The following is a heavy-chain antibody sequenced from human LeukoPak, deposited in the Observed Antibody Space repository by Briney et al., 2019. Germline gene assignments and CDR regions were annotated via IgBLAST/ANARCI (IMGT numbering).Heavy chain of an antibody. V-gene: IGHV4-34*01. Sequence: SETLSLTCAVYGGSFSGYYCSWIRQPPGKGLEWIGEINHSGSTNYNPSLKSRVAISVDTSKNQFSLKLSSVTAADTAVYYCARSCRILDIVATIRARLGGNGFDIWGQGTMVTVSS. D-gene: IGHD5-12*01. CDR3: ARSCRILDIVATIRARLGGNGFDI. CDR1: GGSFSGYY. CDR2: INHSGST. J-gene: IGHJ3*02.